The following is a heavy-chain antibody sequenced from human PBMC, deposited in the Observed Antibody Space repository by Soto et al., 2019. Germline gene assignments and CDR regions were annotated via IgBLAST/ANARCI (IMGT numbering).Heavy chain of an antibody. V-gene: IGHV6-1*01. CDR3: ARDCTNGVCYPSYHYGMDF. CDR1: GDSVPRNSAA. J-gene: IGHJ6*02. Sequence: SQTLSLTCAISGDSVPRNSAAWNWIRQSPSRGLECLGRTYYRSKWYNDYAVSVKSRITINPDTSKNQFSLQLNSVTPEDTAVYYCARDCTNGVCYPSYHYGMDFWGQGTTVTVSS. CDR2: TYYRSKWYN. D-gene: IGHD2-8*01.